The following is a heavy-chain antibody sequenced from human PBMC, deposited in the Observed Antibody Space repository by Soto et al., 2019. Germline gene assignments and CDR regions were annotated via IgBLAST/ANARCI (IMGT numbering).Heavy chain of an antibody. CDR3: AREAEVGYCSGGRCSSFWFDP. J-gene: IGHJ5*02. V-gene: IGHV4-39*07. D-gene: IGHD2-15*01. CDR2: IYYSENT. CDR1: GGSISSSSNH. Sequence: SETLSLACTVSGGSISSSSNHWGWIRQPPGKGLEWIGNIYYSENTYYNPSLKSRVTISVDTSKNQFSLKLSSVTAADTAVYYCAREAEVGYCSGGRCSSFWFDPWAQRTLVTVSS.